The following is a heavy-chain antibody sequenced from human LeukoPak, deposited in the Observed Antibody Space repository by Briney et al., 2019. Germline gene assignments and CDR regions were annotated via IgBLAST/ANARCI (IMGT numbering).Heavy chain of an antibody. J-gene: IGHJ4*02. Sequence: GRSLRLSCAASGFTFSNYAMSGVREAPRRGLEWVSSISDSGVSTYYADSVKGRFTISRDNSHNTLYLQTNSLRAEATALSYCAKGLPGFGDLLDVWNYWGQGILVTVSS. CDR3: AKGLPGFGDLLDVWNY. V-gene: IGHV3-23*01. D-gene: IGHD3-10*01. CDR1: GFTFSNYA. CDR2: ISDSGVST.